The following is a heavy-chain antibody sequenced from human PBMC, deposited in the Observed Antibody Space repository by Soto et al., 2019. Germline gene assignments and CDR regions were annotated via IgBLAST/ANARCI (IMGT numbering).Heavy chain of an antibody. D-gene: IGHD1-26*01. CDR3: ARRYGSAIDY. Sequence: SETLSLTCTVSGDSMDRYYWTWLRQSPGKGLEWIGYIYYSGSTNYNPSLKSRVTISVDTSKNQFSLKLSSVTAADTAVYYCARRYGSAIDYWGQGTLVTVSS. V-gene: IGHV4-59*08. CDR1: GDSMDRYY. CDR2: IYYSGST. J-gene: IGHJ4*02.